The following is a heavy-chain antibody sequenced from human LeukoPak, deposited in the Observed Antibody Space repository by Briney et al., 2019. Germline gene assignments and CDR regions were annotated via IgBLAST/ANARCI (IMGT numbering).Heavy chain of an antibody. CDR3: ARVRRIYCTNGVCFAPYDY. J-gene: IGHJ4*02. CDR2: IRSNPYGGTT. CDR1: GFTFRDYT. D-gene: IGHD2-8*01. Sequence: GGSLRLSCTASGFTFRDYTMSRVRQAPGKGLEWVGFIRSNPYGGTTEYAASVKGRFTISRDNAKNSPYLQMNSLRAEDTAVYYCARVRRIYCTNGVCFAPYDYWGQGTLVTVSS. V-gene: IGHV3-49*04.